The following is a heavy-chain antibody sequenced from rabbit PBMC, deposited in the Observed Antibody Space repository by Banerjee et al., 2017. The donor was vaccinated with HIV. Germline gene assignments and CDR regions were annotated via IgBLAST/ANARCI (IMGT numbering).Heavy chain of an antibody. Sequence: QEQLEESGGDLVKPEGSLTLTCTASGFSFSSYYYMCWVRQAPGKGLEWIACIYGGSSGSTYYASWAKGRFTISKTSSTTVTLQMTSLTVADTATYFCARAPYSAYGYQSNLWGQGTLVTVS. D-gene: IGHD6-1*01. J-gene: IGHJ4*01. V-gene: IGHV1S45*01. CDR2: IYGGSSGST. CDR3: ARAPYSAYGYQSNL. CDR1: GFSFSSYYY.